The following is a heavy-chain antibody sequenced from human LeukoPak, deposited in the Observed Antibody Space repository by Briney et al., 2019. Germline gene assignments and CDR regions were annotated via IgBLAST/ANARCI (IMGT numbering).Heavy chain of an antibody. CDR1: GGSISSGGYS. J-gene: IGHJ4*02. Sequence: SETLSLTCAVSGGSISSGGYSWSWIRQPPGKGLEWIGYIYHSGSTYYNPSLKSRVTISVDRSKNQFSLKLSSVTAADTAVYYCAKFTLGHYDSSSYFEYFDYWGQGTLVTVSS. D-gene: IGHD3-22*01. CDR2: IYHSGST. CDR3: AKFTLGHYDSSSYFEYFDY. V-gene: IGHV4-30-2*01.